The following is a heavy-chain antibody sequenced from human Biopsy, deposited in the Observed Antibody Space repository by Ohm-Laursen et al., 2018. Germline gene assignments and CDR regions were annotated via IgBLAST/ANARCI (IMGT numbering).Heavy chain of an antibody. D-gene: IGHD6-6*01. J-gene: IGHJ5*02. CDR3: ARGYSRRVSIFEASIYWFDT. CDR1: GYIFSTYD. CDR2: MIPSSGTT. Sequence: SSVKVSCKASGYIFSTYDVNWVRQARGHGLEWMGWMIPSSGTTGYAQRFQGRVTLTMNTSISTAYMELSGLRSEDTAVYFCARGYSRRVSIFEASIYWFDTWGQGTLVTVSS. V-gene: IGHV1-8*01.